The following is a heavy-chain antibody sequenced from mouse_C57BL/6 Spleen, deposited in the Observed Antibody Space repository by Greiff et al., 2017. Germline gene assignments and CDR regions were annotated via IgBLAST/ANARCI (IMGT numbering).Heavy chain of an antibody. CDR1: GFNIKDDY. J-gene: IGHJ2*01. Sequence: EVQLQQSGAELVRPGASVKLSCTASGFNIKDDYMHWVKQRPEQGLEWIGWIDPGNGDTEYASKFQGKATITADTSSNTAYLQLSSLTSEDTAVYYCTRIRRYYFDYWGQGTTLTVSS. D-gene: IGHD1-1*01. V-gene: IGHV14-4*01. CDR3: TRIRRYYFDY. CDR2: IDPGNGDT.